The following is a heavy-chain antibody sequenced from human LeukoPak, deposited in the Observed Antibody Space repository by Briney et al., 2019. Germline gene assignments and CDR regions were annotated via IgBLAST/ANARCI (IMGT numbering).Heavy chain of an antibody. J-gene: IGHJ4*02. CDR1: GGSFSGYY. Sequence: SETLSLTCAVYGGSFSGYYWSWIRQPPGKGLEWIGEINHSGSTNYNPSLKSRVTISVDTSKNQFSLKLSSVTAADTAVYYCARGTPVVVTFFDYWGQGTLVTVSS. CDR3: ARGTPVVVTFFDY. V-gene: IGHV4-34*01. CDR2: INHSGST. D-gene: IGHD2-21*02.